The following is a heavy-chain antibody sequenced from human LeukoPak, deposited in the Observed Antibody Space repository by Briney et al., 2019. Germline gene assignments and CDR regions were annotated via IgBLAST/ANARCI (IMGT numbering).Heavy chain of an antibody. Sequence: GGSLRLSCAAFGFTFSSYDMHWVRQATGKGPEWVSAIGTAGDTYYPGSVKGRFTISRENAKNSLYLQMNSLRAGDTAVYYCTFGYSYGSFDYWGQGTLVTVSS. CDR2: IGTAGDT. CDR3: TFGYSYGSFDY. CDR1: GFTFSSYD. V-gene: IGHV3-13*01. J-gene: IGHJ4*02. D-gene: IGHD5-18*01.